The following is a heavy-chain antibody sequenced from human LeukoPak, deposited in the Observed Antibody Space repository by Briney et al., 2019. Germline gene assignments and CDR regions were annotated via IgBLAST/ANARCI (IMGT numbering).Heavy chain of an antibody. CDR3: AKDRSSSWSFDY. D-gene: IGHD6-13*01. CDR2: ISYDGSNK. J-gene: IGHJ4*02. V-gene: IGHV3-30*18. Sequence: GRSLRLSCAAGGFTFSSYGMHWVRQATGKGLXXXAVISYDGSNKYCADSVKGRFTISRDDSKNTLYLQMNSLRAEDTAVYYCAKDRSSSWSFDYWGQGTLVTVSS. CDR1: GFTFSSYG.